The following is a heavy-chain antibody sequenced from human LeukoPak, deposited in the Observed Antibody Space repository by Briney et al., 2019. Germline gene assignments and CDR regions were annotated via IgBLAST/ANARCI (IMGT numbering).Heavy chain of an antibody. J-gene: IGHJ3*02. D-gene: IGHD4-17*01. CDR2: IIPIFGTA. CDR3: ARHDYGDYRDAFDI. Sequence: SVKVSCKASGYTFTGYYMHWVRQAPGQGLEWMGGIIPIFGTANYAQKFQGRVTITADKSTSTAYMELSSLRSEDTAVYYCARHDYGDYRDAFDIWGQGTMVTVSS. CDR1: GYTFTGYY. V-gene: IGHV1-69*06.